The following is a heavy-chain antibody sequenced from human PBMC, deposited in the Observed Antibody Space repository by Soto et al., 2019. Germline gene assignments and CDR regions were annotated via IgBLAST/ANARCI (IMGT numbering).Heavy chain of an antibody. J-gene: IGHJ6*02. V-gene: IGHV1-2*02. CDR3: ARDGPGGPRGYYYGMDV. D-gene: IGHD2-8*02. CDR1: GYTFTCYY. Sequence: SVKVSCNASGYTFTCYYMHWVRQAPGQGLEWMGWIIPNSGATNYAQKFQGRVTMTADESTSTAYMELSSLRSEDTAVYYCARDGPGGPRGYYYGMDVWGQGTTVTVSS. CDR2: IIPNSGAT.